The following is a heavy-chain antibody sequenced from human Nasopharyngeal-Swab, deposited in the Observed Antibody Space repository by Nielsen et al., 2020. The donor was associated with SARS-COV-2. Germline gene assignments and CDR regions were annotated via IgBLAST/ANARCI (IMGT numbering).Heavy chain of an antibody. Sequence: WIRQPPGKGLEWVSSISSSSYIYYADSVKGQFTVSRDNAKNSLYLQMNSLRAGDTAIYYCARDAPPARLGYWGQGTLVTVSS. CDR3: ARDAPPARLGY. CDR2: ISSSSYI. J-gene: IGHJ4*02. V-gene: IGHV3-69-1*01. D-gene: IGHD1-1*01.